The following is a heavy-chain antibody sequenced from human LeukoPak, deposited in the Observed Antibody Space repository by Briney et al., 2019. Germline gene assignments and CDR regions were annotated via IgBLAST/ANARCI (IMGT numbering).Heavy chain of an antibody. Sequence: SETLSLTCTVSGGSISSYYWSWIRQPPGKGLEWIGYIYYSGSTNYNPSLKSRVTISVDTSKNQFSLKLSSVTAADTAVYYCARRLLLGGYFDYWGQGTLVTVSS. J-gene: IGHJ4*02. D-gene: IGHD3-16*01. CDR2: IYYSGST. V-gene: IGHV4-59*08. CDR1: GGSISSYY. CDR3: ARRLLLGGYFDY.